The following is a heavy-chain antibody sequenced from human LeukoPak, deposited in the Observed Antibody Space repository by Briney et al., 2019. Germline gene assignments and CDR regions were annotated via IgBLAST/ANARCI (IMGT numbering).Heavy chain of an antibody. V-gene: IGHV4-39*07. CDR3: AREVVVPAPTVGYFDY. D-gene: IGHD2-2*01. J-gene: IGHJ4*02. CDR2: IYYSGST. Sequence: SETLSLTCTVSGGSISSSSYYWGWIRQPPGKGLEWIGSIYYSGSTYYNPSPKSRVTISVDTSKNQFSLKLSSVTAADTAVYYCAREVVVPAPTVGYFDYWGQGTLVTVSS. CDR1: GGSISSSSYY.